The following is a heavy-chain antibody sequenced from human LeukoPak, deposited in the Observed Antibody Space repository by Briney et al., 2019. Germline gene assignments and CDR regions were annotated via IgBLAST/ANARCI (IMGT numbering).Heavy chain of an antibody. V-gene: IGHV3-23*01. CDR3: AKDQTQWFGELLYTDY. J-gene: IGHJ4*02. CDR2: ISGSGGST. Sequence: PGGSLRLSCAASGLTFSSYAMSWVRQAPGKGLEWVSAISGSGGSTYYADSVKGRFTISRDNSKNTLYLQMNGLRAEDTAVYYCAKDQTQWFGELLYTDYWGQGTLVTVSS. CDR1: GLTFSSYA. D-gene: IGHD3-10*01.